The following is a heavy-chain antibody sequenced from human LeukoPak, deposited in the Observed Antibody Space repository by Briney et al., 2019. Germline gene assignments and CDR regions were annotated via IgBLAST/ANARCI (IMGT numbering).Heavy chain of an antibody. CDR3: AREGSSSGWRPFDI. D-gene: IGHD6-19*01. CDR1: DDSFTTHY. Sequence: SETLSLTCTVSDDSFTTHYWTWIRQPPGKGLEWIGYISYIGSTNYNPSLKSRVTISVDTSKNQFSLKLSSVTAADTAVYYCAREGSSSGWRPFDIWGQGTVVTVSS. CDR2: ISYIGST. J-gene: IGHJ3*02. V-gene: IGHV4-59*11.